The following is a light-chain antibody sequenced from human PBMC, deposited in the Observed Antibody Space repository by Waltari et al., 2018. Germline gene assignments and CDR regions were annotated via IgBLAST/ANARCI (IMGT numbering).Light chain of an antibody. V-gene: IGLV2-23*02. CDR3: CSYAGSSTWV. Sequence: QSALPQPASVSGSPGQSITISCTGTSSDVGNYNLVSWYQQPPGKAPKLMIYDVSKRPSGVSYRFSGSKSGNTASLTISGLQAEDEADYYCCSYAGSSTWVFGGGTKLTVL. J-gene: IGLJ3*02. CDR1: SSDVGNYNL. CDR2: DVS.